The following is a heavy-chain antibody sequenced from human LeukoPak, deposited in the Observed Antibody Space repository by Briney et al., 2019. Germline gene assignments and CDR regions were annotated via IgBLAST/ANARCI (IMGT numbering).Heavy chain of an antibody. Sequence: ASVKVSCKASGYTFTGYYMHWVRQAPGQGLEWMGIINPSGGSTSYAQKFQGRVTMTRDTSTSTVYMELSSLRSEDTAVYYCARGVWDIVVVVAANSPPLYYGMDVWGQGTTVTVSS. CDR2: INPSGGST. CDR1: GYTFTGYY. CDR3: ARGVWDIVVVVAANSPPLYYGMDV. V-gene: IGHV1-46*01. D-gene: IGHD2-15*01. J-gene: IGHJ6*02.